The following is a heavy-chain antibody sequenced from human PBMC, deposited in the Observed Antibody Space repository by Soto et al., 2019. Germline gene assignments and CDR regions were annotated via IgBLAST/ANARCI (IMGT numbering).Heavy chain of an antibody. Sequence: QVQLVQSGTEVKTPGASVRVSCRASGYTFTNYFMHWVRQAPGQGLEWMGVITPSVGTTRYAQKFQGRVTMNKDTSTNTVYIAISSLRPEDTAIYYCARGTTLVRGLRDGMDVWGQGTTVTVSS. CDR2: ITPSVGTT. D-gene: IGHD3-10*01. V-gene: IGHV1-46*01. CDR1: GYTFTNYF. CDR3: ARGTTLVRGLRDGMDV. J-gene: IGHJ6*02.